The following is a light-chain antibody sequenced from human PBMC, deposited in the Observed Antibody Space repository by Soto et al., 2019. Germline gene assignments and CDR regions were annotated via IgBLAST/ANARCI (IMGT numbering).Light chain of an antibody. J-gene: IGKJ2*02. CDR3: QQYNNWPPWT. V-gene: IGKV3-15*01. Sequence: EIVMTQSPATLSVSPGERATLSCRASQSVSSNLAWYQQKPGQAPRLLIYGASTRATGIPARFSGSGSGTEFTLTISRLQSEDFAFYYCQQYNNWPPWTFGQGTKLEI. CDR2: GAS. CDR1: QSVSSN.